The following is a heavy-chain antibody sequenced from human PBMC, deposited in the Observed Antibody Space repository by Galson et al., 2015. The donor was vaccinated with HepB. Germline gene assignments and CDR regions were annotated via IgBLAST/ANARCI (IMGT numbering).Heavy chain of an antibody. J-gene: IGHJ4*02. Sequence: CAISGDSVSSNTAVWNWIRQSPSRGLEWLGRTYFRSKWGNDYAISVKSRITINPDTTKNQVSLRLNSVTPEDTAVYYCTRGSIRGCVDSWGQWGQGTLVTVSS. CDR3: TRGSIRGCVDSWGQ. CDR2: TYFRSKWGN. D-gene: IGHD2-21*02. CDR1: GDSVSSNTAV. V-gene: IGHV6-1*01.